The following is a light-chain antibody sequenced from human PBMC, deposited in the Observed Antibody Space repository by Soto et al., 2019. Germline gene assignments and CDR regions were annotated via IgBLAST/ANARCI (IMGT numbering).Light chain of an antibody. CDR1: QDISNY. J-gene: IGKJ3*01. V-gene: IGKV1-33*01. CDR3: QQYDNLLT. CDR2: DAS. Sequence: DIQMTQSPSSLSASVGDRVTITCQASQDISNYLNWYQQKPGKAPKLLIYDASNLETVVPSRFSGSGSGTDFTITISSLQPEDIATYYCQQYDNLLTFGPGTKVDIK.